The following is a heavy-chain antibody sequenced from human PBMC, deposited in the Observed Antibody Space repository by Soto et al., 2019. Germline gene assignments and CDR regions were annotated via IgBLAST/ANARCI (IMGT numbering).Heavy chain of an antibody. Sequence: QVQLQESGPGLVKPSGTLSLTCAVSGGSISSSNCWCWVRQPPGRGLEWIGEIYHSRSTNYNPSLKSRVTISVDKAKTQFSLMLSSVTAADTAVYYCARARTTVTTTAGYYYGMDVWGQGTTVTVSS. CDR2: IYHSRST. CDR1: GGSISSSNC. V-gene: IGHV4-4*02. D-gene: IGHD4-17*01. J-gene: IGHJ6*02. CDR3: ARARTTVTTTAGYYYGMDV.